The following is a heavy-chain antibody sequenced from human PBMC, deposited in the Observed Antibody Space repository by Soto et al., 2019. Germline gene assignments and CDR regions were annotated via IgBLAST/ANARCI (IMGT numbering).Heavy chain of an antibody. V-gene: IGHV1-18*01. CDR2: ISAYNGNT. D-gene: IGHD4-17*01. Sequence: ASVKFSCKDSGYTFTSYGLSWVRHSPGQGLEWMGWISAYNGNTNYAQKLQGRVTMTTDTSTSTAYMELRSLRSDDTAVYYCARDRSYGDPHDAFDIWGHGTMVTVSS. CDR3: ARDRSYGDPHDAFDI. J-gene: IGHJ3*02. CDR1: GYTFTSYG.